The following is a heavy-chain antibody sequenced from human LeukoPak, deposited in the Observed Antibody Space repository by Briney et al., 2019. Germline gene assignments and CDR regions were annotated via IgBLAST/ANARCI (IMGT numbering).Heavy chain of an antibody. CDR1: GFTFSTYW. Sequence: GGSLRLSCAASGFTFSTYWMSWVRQAPGKGLEWVANIKQDGSEKNYVDSVKGRFTISRDNAKNSLYLQMNSLGAEDTAVYYCATYYDSRGYFHWGQGTLVTVSS. CDR2: IKQDGSEK. CDR3: ATYYDSRGYFH. V-gene: IGHV3-7*02. D-gene: IGHD3-22*01. J-gene: IGHJ4*02.